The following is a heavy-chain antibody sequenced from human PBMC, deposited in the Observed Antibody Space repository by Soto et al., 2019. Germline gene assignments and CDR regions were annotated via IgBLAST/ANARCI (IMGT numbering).Heavy chain of an antibody. CDR2: TYYSGGS. V-gene: IGHV4-30-4*01. J-gene: IGHJ4*02. CDR3: ARLSGYDPAGAADK. CDR1: GASVSSAEHY. Sequence: QVQLQESGPGLVKASQTLSLTCTLSGASVSSAEHYWSWIRQPPGKVLEWIGYTYYSGGSYYNASLQRRVSSSVDTSQNQFSLKLTSVTAADTAVYYCARLSGYDPAGAADKWGPGILVSVSS. D-gene: IGHD5-12*01.